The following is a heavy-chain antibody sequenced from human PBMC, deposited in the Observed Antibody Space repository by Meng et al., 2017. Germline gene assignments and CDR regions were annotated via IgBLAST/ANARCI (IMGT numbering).Heavy chain of an antibody. CDR1: GGSISSGHYY. CDR3: ARRGADYGAFDP. D-gene: IGHD4-17*01. V-gene: IGHV4-30-4*01. J-gene: IGHJ5*02. Sequence: QVQLQESGPGLVKTSQTLSITCTVSGGSISSGHYYWSWIRQPPGKGLEWIGYIYYSGSTHYNPSLKSRVIISLDTSKNQFSLKLSSVTAADTAVYYCARRGADYGAFDPWGQGTLVTVSS. CDR2: IYYSGST.